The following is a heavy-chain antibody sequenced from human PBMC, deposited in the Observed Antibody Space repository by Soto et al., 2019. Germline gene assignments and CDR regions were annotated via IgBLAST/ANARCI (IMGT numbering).Heavy chain of an antibody. V-gene: IGHV4-34*01. D-gene: IGHD5-18*01. CDR3: ARSRARYSYYGMDV. Sequence: SETLSLTCTVSGGSFSGYYWSWIRQPPGKGLEWIGEINHSGSTNYNPSLKSRVTISVDTSKNQFSLKLSSVTAADTAVYYCARSRARYSYYGMDVWGQGTTVTVSS. J-gene: IGHJ6*02. CDR2: INHSGST. CDR1: GGSFSGYY.